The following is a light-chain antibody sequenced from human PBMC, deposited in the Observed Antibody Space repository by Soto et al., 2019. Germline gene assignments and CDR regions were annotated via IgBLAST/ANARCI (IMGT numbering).Light chain of an antibody. V-gene: IGLV1-44*01. CDR1: SSNIGGNT. Sequence: QSVLTQPPSASGTPGQRVTISCSGSSSNIGGNTVNWYQHLPGTAPKPLIFSNNQRPSGVPARFSGSKSGTSASLAISGLQPADEADYYCAAWDDSLNGPVFGGGTKLTVL. CDR3: AAWDDSLNGPV. J-gene: IGLJ3*02. CDR2: SNN.